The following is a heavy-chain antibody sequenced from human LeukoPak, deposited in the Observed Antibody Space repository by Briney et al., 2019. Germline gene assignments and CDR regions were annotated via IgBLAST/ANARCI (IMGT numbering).Heavy chain of an antibody. D-gene: IGHD3-16*02. CDR2: IYYSGSTNYT. CDR1: GGSISSHY. CDR3: ARDPIVSVGDWYFDL. Sequence: SETLSLTSTVSGGSISSHYWSWIRQPPGKGLEWIGYIYYSGSTNYTNYNPSLKSRVTISVDTSKNQFSLKLSSVTAADTAVYYCARDPIVSVGDWYFDLWGRGTLVTVSS. V-gene: IGHV4-59*11. J-gene: IGHJ2*01.